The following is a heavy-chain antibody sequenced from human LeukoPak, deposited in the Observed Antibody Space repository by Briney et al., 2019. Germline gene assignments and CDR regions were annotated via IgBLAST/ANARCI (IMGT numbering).Heavy chain of an antibody. J-gene: IGHJ3*02. CDR3: ASIYDSTDDAFDI. Sequence: PSETLCLTCTVSGGSISSYYWSWIRQPPGKGLEWIGYIYYSGSTNYNPSLKSRVTISVDTSKNQFSLKLSSVTAADTAVYYCASIYDSTDDAFDIWGQGTMVTVSS. CDR2: IYYSGST. D-gene: IGHD3-22*01. V-gene: IGHV4-59*08. CDR1: GGSISSYY.